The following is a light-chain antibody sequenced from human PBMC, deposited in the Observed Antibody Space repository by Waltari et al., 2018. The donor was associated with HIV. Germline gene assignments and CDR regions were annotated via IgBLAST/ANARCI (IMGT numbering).Light chain of an antibody. CDR1: TSDMCGYAY. CDR3: SSYTSSISLVV. Sequence: QSALTQLAPVSGSLGPSITLPCTGTTSDMCGYAYVPWYPPHPHRAPTPSIFEVANRPSGVSSRFSASKSGNTASLTISGLQAEDEADYYCSSYTSSISLVVFCGGTKLTVL. CDR2: EVA. V-gene: IGLV2-14*01. J-gene: IGLJ3*02.